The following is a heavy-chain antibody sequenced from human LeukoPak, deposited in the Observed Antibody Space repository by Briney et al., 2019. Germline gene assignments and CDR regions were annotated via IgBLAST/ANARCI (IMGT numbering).Heavy chain of an antibody. D-gene: IGHD2-15*01. CDR1: GFTFSNSA. V-gene: IGHV3-23*01. CDR2: LSGSGITT. Sequence: QSGGSLRLSCAASGFTFSNSAMSWVRQAPGKGLEWVSTLSGSGITTYYADSVKGRFTISRDNSKNTLYLQMNSLRAEDTAVYYCAKGLYCSGGSCYPLPYYYGMDVWGQGTTVTVSS. CDR3: AKGLYCSGGSCYPLPYYYGMDV. J-gene: IGHJ6*02.